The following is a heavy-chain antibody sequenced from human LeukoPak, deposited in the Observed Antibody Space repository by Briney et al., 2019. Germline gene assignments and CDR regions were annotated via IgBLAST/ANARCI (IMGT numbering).Heavy chain of an antibody. CDR2: MNPNTGNS. J-gene: IGHJ5*02. D-gene: IGHD2-2*01. Sequence: ASVKVSCKASGYTFTSYDINWARQAAGQGLEWMGWMNPNTGNSGYAQRFQGRVTLTRDTSIDTAYMELSSLGSEDTAVYYCARKTCTSTSCLHPWGQGALVTVSS. CDR3: ARKTCTSTSCLHP. CDR1: GYTFTSYD. V-gene: IGHV1-8*01.